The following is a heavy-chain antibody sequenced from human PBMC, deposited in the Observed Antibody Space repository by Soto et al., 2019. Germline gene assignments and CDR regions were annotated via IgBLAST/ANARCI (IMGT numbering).Heavy chain of an antibody. CDR1: GYTFTDYW. D-gene: IGHD2-15*01. Sequence: PVESLKISCMGSGYTFTDYWIGWVRQMPGKGLEWMGIIYPDDSDVRYSPSFQGQVTMSVDKSSNTAFLQWTSLKASDTAIYYCARQSSDTYSDYFDPWGQGTLVTVS. J-gene: IGHJ5*02. CDR2: IYPDDSDV. CDR3: ARQSSDTYSDYFDP. V-gene: IGHV5-51*01.